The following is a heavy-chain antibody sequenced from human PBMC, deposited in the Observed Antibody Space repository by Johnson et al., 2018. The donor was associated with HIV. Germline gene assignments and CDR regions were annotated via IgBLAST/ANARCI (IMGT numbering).Heavy chain of an antibody. D-gene: IGHD1-14*01. V-gene: IGHV3-20*04. J-gene: IGHJ3*02. CDR1: GFTFDDYG. CDR3: TRVRMTPPLGAFDI. CDR2: INWNGGST. Sequence: VQLVESGGGVVRPGGSLRLSCAASGFTFDDYGMSWVRQTPGKGLEWVSGINWNGGSTYYADSVKGRFTISRDNAKNSLYLQMNSLRAEDTALYYCTRVRMTPPLGAFDIWGQGTMVTVSS.